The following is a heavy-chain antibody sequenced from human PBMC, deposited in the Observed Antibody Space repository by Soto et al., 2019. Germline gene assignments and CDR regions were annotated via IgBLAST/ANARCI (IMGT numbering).Heavy chain of an antibody. CDR2: IYYSGNT. Sequence: SETLSLTCSVSGGSISSGYYYWSWIRQPPGKGLEWIGNIYYSGNTYYNPSLKSRVTISVDTSKNQFSLNLSSVTAADTAVYYCARGGAASTIVREDAFDIWGQGTMVTVSS. V-gene: IGHV4-30-4*01. CDR1: GGSISSGYYY. CDR3: ARGGAASTIVREDAFDI. J-gene: IGHJ3*02. D-gene: IGHD3-10*01.